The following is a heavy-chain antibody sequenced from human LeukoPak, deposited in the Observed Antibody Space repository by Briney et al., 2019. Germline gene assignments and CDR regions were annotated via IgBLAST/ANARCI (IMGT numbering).Heavy chain of an antibody. V-gene: IGHV3-74*01. CDR1: GFTFSSYW. CDR3: ARDVVRGVFDY. Sequence: GGSLRLSCAASGFTFSSYWMHWVRQAPGKGLVWVSRINTDGSSTSYADSVKGRFTISRDNAKNTLYLQMNSLRAEDTAVYYCARDVVRGVFDYWGQGTLVTVSS. J-gene: IGHJ4*02. CDR2: INTDGSST. D-gene: IGHD3-10*01.